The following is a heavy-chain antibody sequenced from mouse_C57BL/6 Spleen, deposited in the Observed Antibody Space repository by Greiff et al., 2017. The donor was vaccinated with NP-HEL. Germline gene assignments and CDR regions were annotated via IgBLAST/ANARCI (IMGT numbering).Heavy chain of an antibody. CDR2: IYWDDDK. CDR3: ALQGGRYDYLYAMDY. D-gene: IGHD2-4*01. V-gene: IGHV8-12*01. Sequence: VKRKEYGPGILEGVETLSLTWEGEGFSLSTSGRGWRWIRQPSGMGLEWLARIYWDDDKRYNPSLKSRLTISKDTSRNQVFLKITSVDTADTATYYCALQGGRYDYLYAMDYWGQGTSVTVSS. J-gene: IGHJ4*01. CDR1: GFSLSTSGRG.